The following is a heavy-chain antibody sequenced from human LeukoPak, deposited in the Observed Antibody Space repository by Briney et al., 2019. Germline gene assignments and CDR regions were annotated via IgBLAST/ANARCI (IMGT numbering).Heavy chain of an antibody. Sequence: GGSLRLSCAASGFTFSSYAMSWVRQAPGKGLEWDSAISGSGGSTYYADSVRGRFTISRDNAKNSLYLQMNSLRAEDTALYYCAKDRYGSGSSNFDYWGQGTLVTVSS. CDR1: GFTFSSYA. V-gene: IGHV3-23*01. CDR2: ISGSGGST. D-gene: IGHD3-10*01. J-gene: IGHJ4*02. CDR3: AKDRYGSGSSNFDY.